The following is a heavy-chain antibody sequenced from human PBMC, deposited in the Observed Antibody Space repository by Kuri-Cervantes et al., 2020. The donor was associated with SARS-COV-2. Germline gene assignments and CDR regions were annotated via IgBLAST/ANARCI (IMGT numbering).Heavy chain of an antibody. CDR1: GYSISNGYY. Sequence: SQTLSLTCAVSGYSISNGYYWGWIRQPPGKGLEWIGSVYHGGGTYYNPSLKSRVAISVDTSKNHFSLDLSSVTAADTAVYYCARHYCTAPTCQWKTYFDYWGQGTRVTVSS. V-gene: IGHV4-38-2*01. D-gene: IGHD2-8*02. CDR2: VYHGGGT. CDR3: ARHYCTAPTCQWKTYFDY. J-gene: IGHJ4*02.